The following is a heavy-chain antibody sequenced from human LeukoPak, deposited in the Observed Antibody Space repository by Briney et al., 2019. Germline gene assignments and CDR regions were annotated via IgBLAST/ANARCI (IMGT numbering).Heavy chain of an antibody. V-gene: IGHV4-34*01. CDR1: SGSFSGYN. CDR3: AREAAIATAIVWFDP. J-gene: IGHJ5*02. D-gene: IGHD6-13*01. CDR2: INQSGRI. Sequence: KPSETLSLTCAVYSGSFSGYNWNWIRQSPGKGLEWIGEINQSGRINYNPSLKSRVTISVDTSKNQFSLKLTSLTAADTAVYYCAREAAIATAIVWFDPWGQGTLVTVTS.